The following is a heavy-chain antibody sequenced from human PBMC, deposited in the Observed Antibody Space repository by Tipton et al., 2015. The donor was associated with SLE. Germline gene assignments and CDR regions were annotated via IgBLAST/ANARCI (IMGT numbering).Heavy chain of an antibody. CDR3: ARVRVDTAMGVFDF. J-gene: IGHJ4*02. D-gene: IGHD5-18*01. CDR2: ISGDNGRT. CDR1: DYTFTAYG. V-gene: IGHV1-18*04. Sequence: QLVQSGAEVKKPGASVKVSCTASDYTFTAYGISWVRQAPGQGLEWMGWISGDNGRTRYAQNLQDRVTMTTDTSTSTAYMELRSLRSDDTAIYYCARVRVDTAMGVFDFWGQGTLVTVSS.